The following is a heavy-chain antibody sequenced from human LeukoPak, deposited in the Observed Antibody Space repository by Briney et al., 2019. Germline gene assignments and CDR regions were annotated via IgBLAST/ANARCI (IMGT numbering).Heavy chain of an antibody. CDR3: ARGEYCSSASCYEYFQH. D-gene: IGHD2-2*01. CDR1: GFTFSDYY. J-gene: IGHJ1*01. CDR2: ISSSGSTI. Sequence: GGSLRLSCAASGFTFSDYYMTWIRQAPGKGLEWISYISSSGSTIYYADSVKGRFTISRDNARNLLYLQMNSLRAEDTAVYYCARGEYCSSASCYEYFQHWGQGTLVTVSS. V-gene: IGHV3-11*04.